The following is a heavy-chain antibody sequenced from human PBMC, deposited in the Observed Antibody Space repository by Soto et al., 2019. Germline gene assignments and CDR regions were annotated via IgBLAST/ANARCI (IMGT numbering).Heavy chain of an antibody. Sequence: PXAAVKISCKGCGYRFTSYWIGWVRQMPGKGLEWMGIIYPGDSDTRYSPSFQGQVTISADKSISTAYLQWSSLKASDTAMYYCARQGLRYFEWSRPAGMDVWGQGTTVTASS. V-gene: IGHV5-51*01. CDR3: ARQGLRYFEWSRPAGMDV. J-gene: IGHJ6*02. CDR2: IYPGDSDT. CDR1: GYRFTSYW. D-gene: IGHD3-9*01.